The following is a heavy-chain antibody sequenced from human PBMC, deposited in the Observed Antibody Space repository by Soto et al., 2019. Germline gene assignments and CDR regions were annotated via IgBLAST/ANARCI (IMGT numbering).Heavy chain of an antibody. CDR2: IYYRGST. J-gene: IGHJ4*02. CDR3: ARGRPPYNPFFDY. CDR1: GGSISSYY. V-gene: IGHV4-59*01. Sequence: SENLSLTCTVSGGSISSYYWSWIRQPPGKGLEWIGYIYYRGSTNYNPSLKSRVTISVDTYKNQFSLKLSSVTAADTAVYYCARGRPPYNPFFDYWGQETPVTVYS. D-gene: IGHD1-20*01.